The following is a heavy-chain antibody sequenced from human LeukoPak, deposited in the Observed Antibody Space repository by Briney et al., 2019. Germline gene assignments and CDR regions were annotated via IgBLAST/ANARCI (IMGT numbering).Heavy chain of an antibody. D-gene: IGHD3-10*01. CDR3: ASAGSRYYYYGMDV. CDR2: INHSGST. CDR1: GGCCSGYY. J-gene: IGHJ6*04. Sequence: SDTLSLTCAVYGGCCSGYYWSWIRQPPGKGMEWIGEINHSGSTNYNPSLKSRVTISVDTSKNQFSLKLSSVTAADTAVYYCASAGSRYYYYGMDVWGKGTTVTVSS. V-gene: IGHV4-34*01.